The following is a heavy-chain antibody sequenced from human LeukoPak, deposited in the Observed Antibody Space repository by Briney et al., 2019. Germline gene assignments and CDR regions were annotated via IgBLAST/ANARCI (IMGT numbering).Heavy chain of an antibody. CDR2: ISYDGSNK. Sequence: PGRSLRLSCAASGFTFSSYGMHWVRQAPGKGLEWVAVISYDGSNKYYADSVKGRFTISRDNSKNTLYLQMSSLRAEDTAVYYCAKPKNGRKKRITMIVDSYYYYGMDVWGQGTTVTVSS. CDR1: GFTFSSYG. J-gene: IGHJ6*02. CDR3: AKPKNGRKKRITMIVDSYYYYGMDV. D-gene: IGHD3-22*01. V-gene: IGHV3-30*18.